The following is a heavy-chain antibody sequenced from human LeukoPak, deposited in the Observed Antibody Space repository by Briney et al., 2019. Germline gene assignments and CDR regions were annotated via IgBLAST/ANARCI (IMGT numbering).Heavy chain of an antibody. J-gene: IGHJ4*02. CDR3: ARETHWGSYRYFDY. Sequence: SVKVSCKASGGTFSSYAISWGRQAPGQGLEWMGRIIPIFGTANYAQKFQGRVTITTDESTSTAYMELSSLRSEDTAVYYCARETHWGSYRYFDYWGQGTLVTVSS. CDR1: GGTFSSYA. CDR2: IIPIFGTA. D-gene: IGHD3-16*02. V-gene: IGHV1-69*05.